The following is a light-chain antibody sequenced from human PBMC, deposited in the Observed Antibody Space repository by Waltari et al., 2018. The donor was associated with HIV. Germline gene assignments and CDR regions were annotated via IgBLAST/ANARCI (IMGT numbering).Light chain of an antibody. V-gene: IGLV2-11*01. CDR1: SSDVGGYNY. CDR2: EVT. Sequence: QSALTQPRSVSGSPGQSVTISCSGTSSDVGGYNYVSWYQQHPGKAPKLMIYEVTERSSGVPDRFSGSKSGNTASLTISGLQADDEADYYCCSYAGRYTWVFGGGTELTVL. J-gene: IGLJ3*02. CDR3: CSYAGRYTWV.